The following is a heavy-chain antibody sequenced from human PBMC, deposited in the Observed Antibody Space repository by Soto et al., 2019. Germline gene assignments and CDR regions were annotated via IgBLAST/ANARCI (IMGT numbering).Heavy chain of an antibody. D-gene: IGHD3-10*01. CDR2: IYYSGST. CDR3: ARMGHYGSGPTRDY. J-gene: IGHJ4*02. Sequence: SETLSLTCTVSGGSISSGGYYWSWIRQHPGKGLEWIGYIYYSGSTYYNPSLKSRVTISVDTSKNQFSLKLSSVTAADTAVYYCARMGHYGSGPTRDYWGQGTLVTVSS. CDR1: GGSISSGGYY. V-gene: IGHV4-31*03.